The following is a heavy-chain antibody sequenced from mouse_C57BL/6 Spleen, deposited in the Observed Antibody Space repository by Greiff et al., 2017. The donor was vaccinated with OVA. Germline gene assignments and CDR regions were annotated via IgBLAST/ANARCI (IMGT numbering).Heavy chain of an antibody. V-gene: IGHV1-80*01. CDR3: ARRDGSGWYFDV. Sequence: QVQLQQSGAELVKPGASVKISCKASGYAFSSYWMNWVKQRPGKGLEWIGQIYPGDGDTNYNGKFKGKATLTADKSSSTAYMQLSSLTSEDSAVYFCARRDGSGWYFDVWGTGTTVTVSS. J-gene: IGHJ1*03. CDR1: GYAFSSYW. D-gene: IGHD1-1*01. CDR2: IYPGDGDT.